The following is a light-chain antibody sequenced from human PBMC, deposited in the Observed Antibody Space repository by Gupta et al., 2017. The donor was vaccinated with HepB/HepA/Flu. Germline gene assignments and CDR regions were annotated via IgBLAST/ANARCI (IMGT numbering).Light chain of an antibody. J-gene: IGLJ3*02. Sequence: QSVLTQPPSVSGAPGQRVTISCTGRSSNIGAGYDVHWYQHLAGPSPKLLIYGNSNRPSGVPDRFSGSKSGTSASLAITGLQAEDEADYYCQSYDSSLSALWVFGGGTKLTVL. CDR3: QSYDSSLSALWV. CDR1: SSNIGAGYD. V-gene: IGLV1-40*01. CDR2: GNS.